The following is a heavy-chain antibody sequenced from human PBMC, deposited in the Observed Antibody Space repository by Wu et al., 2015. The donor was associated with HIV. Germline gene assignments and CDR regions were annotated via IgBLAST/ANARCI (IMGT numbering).Heavy chain of an antibody. Sequence: QVQLVQSGAEVKKPGSSVKVSCKASGDTSRNYVFSWVRQAPGQGLEWMGRFSPVFAKPSYAQKFQGRVTITADELARTTYVELSSLRSEDTAVYYCARGDSSGWYSFDSWGQGTLVIVSS. D-gene: IGHD6-19*01. CDR2: FSPVFAKP. J-gene: IGHJ4*02. CDR1: GDTSRNYV. V-gene: IGHV1-69*18. CDR3: ARGDSSGWYSFDS.